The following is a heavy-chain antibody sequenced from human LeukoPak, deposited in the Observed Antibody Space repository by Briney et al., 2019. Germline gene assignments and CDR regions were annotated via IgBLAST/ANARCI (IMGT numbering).Heavy chain of an antibody. CDR1: GFTFSSYG. J-gene: IGHJ4*02. CDR3: AKAMDDYDSSGYYSDY. Sequence: GGSLRLSCAASGFTFSSYGMHWVRQAPGRGLEGVEVIWYDGSNKYYADSVKGRFTISRDNSKNTLYLQMNSLRAEDTAVYYCAKAMDDYDSSGYYSDYWGQGTLVTVSS. CDR2: IWYDGSNK. V-gene: IGHV3-30*02. D-gene: IGHD3-22*01.